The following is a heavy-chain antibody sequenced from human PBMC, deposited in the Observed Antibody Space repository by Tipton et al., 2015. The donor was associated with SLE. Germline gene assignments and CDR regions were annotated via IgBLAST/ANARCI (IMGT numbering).Heavy chain of an antibody. CDR2: LYSNGNT. J-gene: IGHJ4*02. CDR1: GASINSGGYY. Sequence: TLSLTCTVSGASINSGGYYWSWIRQHPEKGLEWIGYLYSNGNTSFNPSLTSRLTISLDTSQNQFSLSLTAVTAADTAVYYCARAIRFFDYWGRGTLVTVSS. CDR3: ARAIRFFDY. D-gene: IGHD2-21*01. V-gene: IGHV4-31*03.